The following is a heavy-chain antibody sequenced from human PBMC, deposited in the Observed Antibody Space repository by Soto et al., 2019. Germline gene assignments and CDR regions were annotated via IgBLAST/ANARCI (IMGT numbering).Heavy chain of an antibody. CDR2: ISWNSGSI. V-gene: IGHV3-9*01. D-gene: IGHD2-15*01. J-gene: IGHJ4*02. CDR3: AKGCRYCSGGSCYYPYFDY. CDR1: GFTFDDYA. Sequence: EVQLVESGGGLVQPGRSLRLSCAASGFTFDDYAMHWVRQAPGKGLEWVSGISWNSGSIGYADSVKGRFTISRDNAKNSLYLQMNSLRAEDTALYYCAKGCRYCSGGSCYYPYFDYWGQGTLVTVSS.